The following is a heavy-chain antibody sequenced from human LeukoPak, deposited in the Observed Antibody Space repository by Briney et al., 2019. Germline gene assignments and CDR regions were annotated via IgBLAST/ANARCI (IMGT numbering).Heavy chain of an antibody. Sequence: SVKVSCKASGGTFSSYAISWVRQAPGQGLEWMGRIIPILGIANYAQKFQGRVTITADKSTSTAYMELSSLRSEDTAVYYCARGGDGDHDAFDIWGQGTMVTVSS. CDR2: IIPILGIA. V-gene: IGHV1-69*04. J-gene: IGHJ3*02. CDR1: GGTFSSYA. D-gene: IGHD4-17*01. CDR3: ARGGDGDHDAFDI.